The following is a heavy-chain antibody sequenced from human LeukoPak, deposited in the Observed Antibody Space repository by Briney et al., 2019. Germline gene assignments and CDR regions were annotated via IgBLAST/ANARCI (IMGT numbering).Heavy chain of an antibody. D-gene: IGHD3-22*01. CDR2: ISWDSKNI. Sequence: GRSLRLSCAASGFTFDDYAMFWVRQAPGKGLEWVSGISWDSKNIGYAASVKGRFTISRDNAKNSLYLQMNSLRADDTAFYHCAKGNRDSSSFYYYYGMDVWGQGTTVTVSS. V-gene: IGHV3-9*01. CDR1: GFTFDDYA. CDR3: AKGNRDSSSFYYYYGMDV. J-gene: IGHJ6*02.